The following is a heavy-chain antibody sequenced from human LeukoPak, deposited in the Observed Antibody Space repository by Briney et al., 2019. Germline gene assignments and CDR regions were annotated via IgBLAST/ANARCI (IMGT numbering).Heavy chain of an antibody. D-gene: IGHD3-22*01. J-gene: IGHJ4*02. Sequence: PGGSLRLSCATSGFTFSGSAIHWVRQASGKGLEWVGCIRSKANSYATTDVASVRGRFSISRDDSKNTAYLQMNSLKTEDTAVYYCTRPSYDSSVSGVVYWGQGTLVTVSS. V-gene: IGHV3-73*01. CDR1: GFTFSGSA. CDR3: TRPSYDSSVSGVVY. CDR2: IRSKANSYAT.